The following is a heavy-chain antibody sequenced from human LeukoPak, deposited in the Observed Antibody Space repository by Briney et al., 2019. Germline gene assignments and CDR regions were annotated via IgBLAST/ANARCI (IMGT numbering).Heavy chain of an antibody. CDR1: GYTSTSYG. J-gene: IGHJ3*02. D-gene: IGHD2-2*01. CDR2: ISAYNGNT. CDR3: ASSAAPLNDAFDI. V-gene: IGHV1-18*01. Sequence: GASVKVSCKASGYTSTSYGISWVRQAPGQGLEWMGWISAYNGNTNYAQKLQGRVTMTTDTSTSTAYMELRSLRSDDTAVYYCASSAAPLNDAFDIWGQGTMVTVSS.